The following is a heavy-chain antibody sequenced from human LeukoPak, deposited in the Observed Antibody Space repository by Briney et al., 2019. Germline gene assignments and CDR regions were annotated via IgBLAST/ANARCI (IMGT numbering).Heavy chain of an antibody. J-gene: IGHJ4*02. CDR3: ARSRGAGPGAYFDY. CDR2: IKEDGSAK. D-gene: IGHD6-19*01. CDR1: GFTFSSYC. Sequence: PGGSLRLSCAASGFTFSSYCMSWVRQAPGKGLEWVANIKEDGSAKYSVDSVKGRFTISRDNAKNTLYLQMNSLRAEDTAVYYCARSRGAGPGAYFDYWGQGTLITVSS. V-gene: IGHV3-7*05.